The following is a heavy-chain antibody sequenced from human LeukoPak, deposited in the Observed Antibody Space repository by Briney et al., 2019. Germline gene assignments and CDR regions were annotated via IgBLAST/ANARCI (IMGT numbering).Heavy chain of an antibody. D-gene: IGHD6-19*01. Sequence: GGSLRLFCAASGFTFSSQNMNWARQAPGKGLESVAYISTSGDSTKYADSVEGRFTISRDNAENSLYLLMNSLRVEDTAVYYCVKNGWLDYWGQGILVTVSS. CDR2: ISTSGDST. J-gene: IGHJ4*02. CDR3: VKNGWLDY. V-gene: IGHV3-21*06. CDR1: GFTFSSQN.